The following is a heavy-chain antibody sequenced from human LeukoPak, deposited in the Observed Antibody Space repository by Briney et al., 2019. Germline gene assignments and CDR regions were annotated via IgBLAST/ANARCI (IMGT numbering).Heavy chain of an antibody. Sequence: SQTLSLTCAISVDSDSSNSAAWNWIRQSPSRGLEWLGRTYYRSKWYNDYAVSVKTRITINPDTSKNQFSLQLNSVTPEDTAVYYCARDQGYSSGWFEDYYYYYMDVWGKGTTVTVSS. V-gene: IGHV6-1*01. CDR3: ARDQGYSSGWFEDYYYYYMDV. D-gene: IGHD6-19*01. CDR2: TYYRSKWYN. CDR1: VDSDSSNSAA. J-gene: IGHJ6*03.